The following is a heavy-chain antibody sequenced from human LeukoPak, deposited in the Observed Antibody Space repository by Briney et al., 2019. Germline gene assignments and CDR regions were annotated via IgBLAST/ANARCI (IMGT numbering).Heavy chain of an antibody. CDR1: GFTFSSYG. V-gene: IGHV3-30*19. CDR3: ARDERGYSSPIDY. CDR2: ISYDGSNK. J-gene: IGHJ4*02. Sequence: GGSLRLSCAASGFTFSSYGTHWVRQAPGKGLEWVAVISYDGSNKYYADSVKGRFTISRDNSKNTLYLQMNSLRAEDTAVYYCARDERGYSSPIDYWGQGTLVTVSS. D-gene: IGHD5-18*01.